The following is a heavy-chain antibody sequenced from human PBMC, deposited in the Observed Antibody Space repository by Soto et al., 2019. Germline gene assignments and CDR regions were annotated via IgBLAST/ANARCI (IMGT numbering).Heavy chain of an antibody. D-gene: IGHD3-9*01. V-gene: IGHV3-21*01. J-gene: IGHJ3*02. Sequence: PGGSLRLSCAASGFTFSSYSMNLVRQAPGKGLECVSSISSSSSYIYYADSVKGRFTISRDNAKNSLYLQMNSLRAEDTAVYYCASPFYDILTGPRTDAFDIWGQGTMVTVSS. CDR3: ASPFYDILTGPRTDAFDI. CDR1: GFTFSSYS. CDR2: ISSSSSYI.